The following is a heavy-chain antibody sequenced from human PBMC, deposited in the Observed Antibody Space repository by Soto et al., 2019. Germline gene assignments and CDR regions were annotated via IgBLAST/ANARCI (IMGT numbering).Heavy chain of an antibody. V-gene: IGHV3-23*01. CDR2: ISGSGRST. D-gene: IGHD2-15*01. CDR1: GFNCSNYA. CDR3: ARYCGNMCSGGSCYLQATVY. J-gene: IGHJ4*02. Sequence: EVQLLDSGVGSVQPGGSLRLSCSASGFNCSNYAMSWVRQAQGKGLEWVASISGSGRSTNYADYVKGRFTISRDTSKHTLAVQMSSLRAEDTVLFYCARYCGNMCSGGSCYLQATVYWGQGPMVTFS.